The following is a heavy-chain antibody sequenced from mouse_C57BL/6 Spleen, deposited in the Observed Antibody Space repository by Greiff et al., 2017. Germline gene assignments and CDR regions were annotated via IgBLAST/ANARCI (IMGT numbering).Heavy chain of an antibody. CDR2: IDPSDSYT. V-gene: IGHV1-50*01. CDR1: GYTFTSYW. CDR3: ARHGRADY. Sequence: QVQLQQPGAELVKPGASVKLSCKASGYTFTSYWMQWVKQRPGQGLEWIGEIDPSDSYTNYNQKFKGEATLTVDTSSSTAYMQLSSLTSEDSAVYYCARHGRADYWGQGATLTVST. J-gene: IGHJ2*01. D-gene: IGHD1-2*01.